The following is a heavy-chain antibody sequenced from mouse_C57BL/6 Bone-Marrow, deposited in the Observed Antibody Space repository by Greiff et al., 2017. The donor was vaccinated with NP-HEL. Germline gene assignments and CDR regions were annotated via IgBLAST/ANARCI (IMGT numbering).Heavy chain of an antibody. CDR1: GYAFSSSW. J-gene: IGHJ4*01. V-gene: IGHV1-82*01. Sequence: VQLQQSGAELVKPGASVKMSCKASGYAFSSSWMNWVKQRPGKGLEWIGRIYPGDGDTNYNGKFKGKATLTADKSSSTAYMQLSSLTSEDSAVYFCASYDCYAMDYWGQGTSVTVSS. CDR3: ASYDCYAMDY. D-gene: IGHD6-5*01. CDR2: IYPGDGDT.